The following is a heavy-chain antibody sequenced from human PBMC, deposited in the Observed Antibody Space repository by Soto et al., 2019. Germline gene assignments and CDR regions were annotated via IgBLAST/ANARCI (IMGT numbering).Heavy chain of an antibody. V-gene: IGHV3-64D*06. D-gene: IGHD5-12*01. CDR2: VRGNGDPP. CDR1: GFTFSSYA. Sequence: PGGSLRLSSSASGFTFSSYAVHWVRQAPGKGLEYVSGVRGNGDPPFYADSVKGRFTISRDNSKNTLYLQMSGLSADDTAVYYCVKSRGGNNFDFFDWGQGALVTVSS. J-gene: IGHJ4*02. CDR3: VKSRGGNNFDFFD.